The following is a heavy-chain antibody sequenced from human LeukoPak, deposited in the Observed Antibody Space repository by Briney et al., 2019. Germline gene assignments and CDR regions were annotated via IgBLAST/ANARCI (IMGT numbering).Heavy chain of an antibody. CDR1: GYTFTSYD. Sequence: ASVKVSCKASGYTFTSYDINWVRQATGQGLEWMGWMNPNSGNTGYAQKFQGRVTITRNTSISTAYMELSSLRSEDTAVCYCARRAFGVAVRFDPWGQGTLVTVSS. V-gene: IGHV1-8*03. J-gene: IGHJ5*02. CDR2: MNPNSGNT. CDR3: ARRAFGVAVRFDP. D-gene: IGHD3-3*01.